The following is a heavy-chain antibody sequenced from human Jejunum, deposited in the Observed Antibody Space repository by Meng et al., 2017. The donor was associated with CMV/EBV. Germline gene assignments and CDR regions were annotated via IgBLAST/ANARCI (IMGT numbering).Heavy chain of an antibody. J-gene: IGHJ4*02. CDR1: GYTFTGFG. D-gene: IGHD3-3*01. CDR3: ARDRAYWSASPLGLN. CDR2: ISAFSGNT. V-gene: IGHV1-18*01. Sequence: SGYTFTGFGITWVRQAPGQGLECMGWISAFSGNTDYAQKFRGRVTMTTDTSTSTAYMELRSLRSDDTAVYYCARDRAYWSASPLGLNWGQGTLVTVSS.